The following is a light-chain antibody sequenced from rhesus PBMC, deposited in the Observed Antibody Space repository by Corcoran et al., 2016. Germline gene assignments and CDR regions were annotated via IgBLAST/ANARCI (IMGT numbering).Light chain of an antibody. Sequence: EIVMTQSPATLSLSLGERATLFCRASQSVSSYVAWYQQKPEQAPRLLIIGSSRRATGNSDRFSGSGSGTDFTFIVSRLEPEDIGVYCCHQYNNWDSFGQGAKVGIK. CDR3: HQYNNWDS. CDR2: GSS. CDR1: QSVSSY. V-gene: IGKV3S9*01. J-gene: IGKJ2*01.